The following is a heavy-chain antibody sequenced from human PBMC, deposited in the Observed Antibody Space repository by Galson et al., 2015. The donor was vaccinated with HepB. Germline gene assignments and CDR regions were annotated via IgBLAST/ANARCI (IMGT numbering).Heavy chain of an antibody. CDR2: IYYSGST. CDR1: GGSISSGDYY. Sequence: TLSLTCTVSGGSISSGDYYWSWIRQPPGKGLEWIGYIYYSGSTYYNPSLKSRVTISVDTSKNQFSLKLSSVTAADTAVYYCARDLGAAGYFDYWGQGTLVTVSS. V-gene: IGHV4-30-4*01. D-gene: IGHD6-13*01. CDR3: ARDLGAAGYFDY. J-gene: IGHJ4*02.